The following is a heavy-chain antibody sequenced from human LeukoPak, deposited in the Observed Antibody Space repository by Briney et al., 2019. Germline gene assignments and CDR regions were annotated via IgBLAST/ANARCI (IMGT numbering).Heavy chain of an antibody. CDR1: GGTFSSYA. CDR3: ARVGSYYDSSGYYFDY. Sequence: SVKVSCKASGGTFSSYAISWARQAPGQGLEWMGRIIPIFGTANYAQKFQGRITITTDESTSTAYMELSSLRSEDTAVYYCARVGSYYDSSGYYFDYWGQGTLVTVSS. D-gene: IGHD3-22*01. CDR2: IIPIFGTA. V-gene: IGHV1-69*05. J-gene: IGHJ4*02.